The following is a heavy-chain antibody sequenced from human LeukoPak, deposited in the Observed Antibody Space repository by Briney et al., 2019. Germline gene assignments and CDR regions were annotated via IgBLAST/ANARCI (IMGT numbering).Heavy chain of an antibody. D-gene: IGHD4-17*01. Sequence: ASVKVSCKSSGYTFTNSVISWVRQAPGQGLEWMGWISAYNGYTTYSQKFQGRVTMTTDTSTSTAYMELRSLRSDDTAVYYCARVRTVTTAAFDPWGQGTLVTVSS. CDR2: ISAYNGYT. CDR3: ARVRTVTTAAFDP. CDR1: GYTFTNSV. J-gene: IGHJ5*02. V-gene: IGHV1-18*01.